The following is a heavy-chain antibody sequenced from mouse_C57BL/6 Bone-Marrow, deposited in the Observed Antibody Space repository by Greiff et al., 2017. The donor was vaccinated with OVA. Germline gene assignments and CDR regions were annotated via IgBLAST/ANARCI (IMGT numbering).Heavy chain of an antibody. CDR3: AREGDPYFDY. J-gene: IGHJ2*01. Sequence: VQLQQPGAELVKPGASVKLSCKGSGYTFTSYWMQWVKQRPGQGLEWIGEIDPSDSYTNYNQKFKGKATLTVDTSSSTAYMQLSSLTSEDSAVYYCAREGDPYFDYWGQGTTLTVSS. CDR2: IDPSDSYT. V-gene: IGHV1-50*01. D-gene: IGHD3-3*01. CDR1: GYTFTSYW.